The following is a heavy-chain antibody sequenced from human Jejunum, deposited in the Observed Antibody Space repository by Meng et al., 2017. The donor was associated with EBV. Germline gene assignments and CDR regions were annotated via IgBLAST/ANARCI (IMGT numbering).Heavy chain of an antibody. CDR1: GGSVSSGSYY. J-gene: IGHJ4*02. V-gene: IGHV4-61*01. D-gene: IGHD3-22*01. Sequence: QVPLQESGPGMVKASETLSLTCAVSGGSVSSGSYYWSWIRQPPGKGLEWIGFVSDYGSTRYNSSLKSRITISADTSKNQFSLKLTSVTPADTAIYYCARDFSSGYFAYWGQGTLVTVSS. CDR3: ARDFSSGYFAY. CDR2: VSDYGST.